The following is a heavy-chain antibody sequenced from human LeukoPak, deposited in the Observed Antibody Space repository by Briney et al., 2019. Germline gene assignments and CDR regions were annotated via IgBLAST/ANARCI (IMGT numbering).Heavy chain of an antibody. CDR1: GDSVSSNSAA. D-gene: IGHD2-8*01. J-gene: IGHJ3*02. CDR2: TYYRSKWYN. V-gene: IGHV6-1*01. Sequence: ASQTLSLTCAISGDSVSSNSAAWNWIRQSPSRGLEWLGRTYYRSKWYNDYAVSVKSRITINPDTSKNQFSLQLNSVTPKDTAVYYCARDGPAANPDAFDIWGQGTMVTVSS. CDR3: ARDGPAANPDAFDI.